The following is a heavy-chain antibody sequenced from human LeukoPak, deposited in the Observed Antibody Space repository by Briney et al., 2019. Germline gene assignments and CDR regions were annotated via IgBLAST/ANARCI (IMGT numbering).Heavy chain of an antibody. V-gene: IGHV3-48*03. J-gene: IGHJ3*02. D-gene: IGHD2-15*01. Sequence: GGSLRLSCAASGFTFSSYEMNWVRQAPGKGXXXXXXXSSSGSTIYYADSVKGRFTISRDNAKNSLYLQMNSLRAEDTAVYYCASQIVVVVAAYDAFDIWGQGTMVTVSS. CDR1: GFTFSSYE. CDR2: XSSSGSTI. CDR3: ASQIVVVVAAYDAFDI.